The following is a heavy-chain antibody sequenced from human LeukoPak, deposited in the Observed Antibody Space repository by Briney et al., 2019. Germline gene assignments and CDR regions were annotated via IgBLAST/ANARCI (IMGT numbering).Heavy chain of an antibody. CDR3: ARVRWLVGAFDI. CDR1: GFTVSSNY. V-gene: IGHV3-53*01. Sequence: GGSLRLSCAASGFTVSSNYMSWVRQAPGKGLEWVSVIYSGGSTYYADSVKVRFTISRDNSKNTLYIQMNSLRAEDTALYYCARVRWLVGAFDIWGQGTMVTVSS. D-gene: IGHD6-19*01. J-gene: IGHJ3*02. CDR2: IYSGGST.